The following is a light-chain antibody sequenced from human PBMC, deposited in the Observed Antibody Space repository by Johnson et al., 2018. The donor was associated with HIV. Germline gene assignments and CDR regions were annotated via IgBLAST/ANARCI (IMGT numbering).Light chain of an antibody. Sequence: QSVLTQPPSVSAAPGQKVTISCSGSSSNIGNNYVSWYQQLPGTAPKLLIYENNKRPSGIPDRFSGSKSGTSATLDIPRLHTGDEADYYCGTWDSSLRVGFFGTGTKVTVL. J-gene: IGLJ1*01. CDR1: SSNIGNNY. V-gene: IGLV1-51*02. CDR3: GTWDSSLRVGF. CDR2: ENN.